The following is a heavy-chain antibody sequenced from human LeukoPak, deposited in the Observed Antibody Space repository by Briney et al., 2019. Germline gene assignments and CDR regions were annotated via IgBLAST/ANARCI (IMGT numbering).Heavy chain of an antibody. D-gene: IGHD3-3*01. CDR3: ARDRTGNNDFWSGYTTFFDY. J-gene: IGHJ4*02. Sequence: GESLRLSCAASRFTFTSYWMSWVRQAPGKGLEWVAKINKDGSEKYYVDSVKGRFTISRDNAKNSLYLQMNSLRAEDTAVYYCARDRTGNNDFWSGYTTFFDYWGQGTLVTVSS. CDR2: INKDGSEK. V-gene: IGHV3-7*01. CDR1: RFTFTSYW.